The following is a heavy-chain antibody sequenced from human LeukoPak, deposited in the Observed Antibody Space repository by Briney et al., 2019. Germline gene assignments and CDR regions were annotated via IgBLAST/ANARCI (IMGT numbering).Heavy chain of an antibody. D-gene: IGHD2-2*01. CDR1: GGSISSYY. V-gene: IGHV4-59*01. CDR3: ARDYIGYCSSTSCFRWFDP. J-gene: IGHJ5*02. Sequence: PSETLSLTCTVSGGSISSYYWSWIRQPPGKGLEWIGYIYYSGSTNYNPSLKSRVTISVDTSKNQFSLKLSSVTAADTAVYYCARDYIGYCSSTSCFRWFDPWGQGTLVTVSS. CDR2: IYYSGST.